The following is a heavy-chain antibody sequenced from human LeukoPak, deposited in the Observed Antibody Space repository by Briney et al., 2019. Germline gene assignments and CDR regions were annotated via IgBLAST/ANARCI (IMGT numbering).Heavy chain of an antibody. CDR2: IIPIFGTA. CDR3: RYSSSAQYFDY. V-gene: IGHV1-69*13. D-gene: IGHD6-6*01. J-gene: IGHJ4*02. Sequence: GASVKVSCKASGGTFSSYAISWVRQAPGQGLEWMGGIIPIFGTANYAQKCQGRVTITADESTSTAYMELSSLRSEDTAVYYCRYSSSAQYFDYWGQGTLVTVSS. CDR1: GGTFSSYA.